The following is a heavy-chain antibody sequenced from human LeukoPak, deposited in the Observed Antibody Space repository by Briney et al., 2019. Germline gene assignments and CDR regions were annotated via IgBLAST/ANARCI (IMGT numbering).Heavy chain of an antibody. Sequence: GGSLRLSCAASGFTFSSYGMHWVRQAPGKGLEWVAVIWYDGSNKYYADSVKGRFTISRDNSKNTLYLQMNSLRAEDTAVYYCARDLGASHVLLWFGGVRGGIHFDYWGQGTLVTVSS. CDR3: ARDLGASHVLLWFGGVRGGIHFDY. CDR1: GFTFSSYG. D-gene: IGHD3-10*01. CDR2: IWYDGSNK. J-gene: IGHJ4*02. V-gene: IGHV3-33*01.